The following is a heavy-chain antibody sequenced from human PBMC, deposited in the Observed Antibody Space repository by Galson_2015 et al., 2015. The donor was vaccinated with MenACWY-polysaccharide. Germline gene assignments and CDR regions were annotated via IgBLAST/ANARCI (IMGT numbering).Heavy chain of an antibody. CDR1: GFTFGDYA. V-gene: IGHV3-49*03. Sequence: SLRLSCAASGFTFGDYAMSWFRQAPGKGLEWVGFIRSKAYGGTTEYAASVKGRFTISRDDSKSIAYLQMNSLKTEDTAVYYCTTGPDCTNGVCYFPLYYYYGMDVWGQGTTVTVSS. J-gene: IGHJ6*02. D-gene: IGHD2-8*01. CDR3: TTGPDCTNGVCYFPLYYYYGMDV. CDR2: IRSKAYGGTT.